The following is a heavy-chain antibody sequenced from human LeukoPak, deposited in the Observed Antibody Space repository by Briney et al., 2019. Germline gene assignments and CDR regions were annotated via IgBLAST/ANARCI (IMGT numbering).Heavy chain of an antibody. CDR1: GGTFSSYA. Sequence: SVKVSCKASGGTFSSYAISWVRQAPGQGLEWMGGIIPIFGTANYAQKFQGRVTITADESTSTAYMELSSLRSEDTAVYYCASRQLRYFEGYFDYWGQGILVTVSS. D-gene: IGHD3-9*01. CDR2: IIPIFGTA. J-gene: IGHJ4*02. V-gene: IGHV1-69*13. CDR3: ASRQLRYFEGYFDY.